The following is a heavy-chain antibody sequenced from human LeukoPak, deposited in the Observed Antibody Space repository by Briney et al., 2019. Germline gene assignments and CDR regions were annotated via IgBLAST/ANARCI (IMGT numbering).Heavy chain of an antibody. Sequence: PGGSLRLSCAASGFTFSDHYMAWVRQAPGKGLEWVGRTRNKANSYTTEYAASVKGRFTISRDDSKNSLYLQMNSLKTEDTAVYYCASLYGSGKRWVDPWGQGTLVTVSS. J-gene: IGHJ5*02. D-gene: IGHD3-10*01. CDR3: ASLYGSGKRWVDP. V-gene: IGHV3-72*01. CDR2: TRNKANSYTT. CDR1: GFTFSDHY.